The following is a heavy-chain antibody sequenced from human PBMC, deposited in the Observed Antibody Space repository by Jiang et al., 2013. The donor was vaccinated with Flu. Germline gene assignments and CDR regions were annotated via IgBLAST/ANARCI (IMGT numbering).Heavy chain of an antibody. CDR2: YPGDSDT. Sequence: YPGDSDTRYSPSFQGQVTISADKSISTAYLQWSSLKASDTAMYYCARQPTGYSSDYWGQGTLVTVSS. CDR3: ARQPTGYSSDY. J-gene: IGHJ4*02. D-gene: IGHD6-13*01. V-gene: IGHV5-51*01.